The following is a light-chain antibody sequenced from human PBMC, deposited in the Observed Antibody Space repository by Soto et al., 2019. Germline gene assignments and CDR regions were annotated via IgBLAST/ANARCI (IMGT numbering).Light chain of an antibody. CDR3: QQYNTSWT. CDR2: KAS. Sequence: DIQMTQSPSTLCASVGDRVTLSCRASQSISVWLAWYQEKAGKAPYVLIYKASRLESGVPSRFSGSGSGTEFTLTISSLQPDDLATYYCQQYNTSWTFGQGTKVDIK. CDR1: QSISVW. J-gene: IGKJ1*01. V-gene: IGKV1-5*03.